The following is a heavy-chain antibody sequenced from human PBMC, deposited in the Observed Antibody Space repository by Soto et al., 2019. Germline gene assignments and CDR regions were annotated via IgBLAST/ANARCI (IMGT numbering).Heavy chain of an antibody. J-gene: IGHJ4*02. CDR3: SRDQAPYSNGWYY. CDR1: GYTFTSYG. CDR2: INTKNGNT. V-gene: IGHV1-18*01. Sequence: QIYRVQSGAEVKKPGASVKVSCKASGYTFTSYGIIWVRQAPGQGLEWMGWINTKNGNTHYAQQLQGRVTMTTDTTTTTAYMELRSLRTDDTAASFGSRDQAPYSNGWYYWGQGTLVTVSS. D-gene: IGHD6-19*01.